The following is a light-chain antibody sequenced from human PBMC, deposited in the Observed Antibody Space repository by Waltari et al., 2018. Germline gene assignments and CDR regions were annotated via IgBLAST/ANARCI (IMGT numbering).Light chain of an antibody. V-gene: IGKV3-15*01. Sequence: ETVMTQSPGTLSVSPGDRVTLSCRASQSVSSELAWYQQKPGQSPRLLIYGASTRGTSIPARFSGSGSGTEFTLTISSLQSEDFAVYYCQQYDDWPLTFGGGTQVEIK. CDR3: QQYDDWPLT. J-gene: IGKJ4*01. CDR2: GAS. CDR1: QSVSSE.